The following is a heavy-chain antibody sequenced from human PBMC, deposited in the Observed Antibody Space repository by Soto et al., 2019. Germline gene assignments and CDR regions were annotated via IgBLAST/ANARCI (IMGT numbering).Heavy chain of an antibody. D-gene: IGHD3-22*01. V-gene: IGHV3-23*01. J-gene: IGHJ4*02. CDR1: GFTFSSYA. CDR2: ISGSGGST. CDR3: AKESTYDSSGYYRY. Sequence: EVQLLESGGGLVQPGGSLRLSCAASGFTFSSYAMSWVRQAPGKGLEWVSTISGSGGSTYYADSVKGRFTISRDNSKNTLYMQMNSLRAEDTAVYYCAKESTYDSSGYYRYWGQGTLVTVSS.